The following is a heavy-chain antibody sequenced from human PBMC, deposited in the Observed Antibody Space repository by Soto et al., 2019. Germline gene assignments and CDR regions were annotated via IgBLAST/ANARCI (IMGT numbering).Heavy chain of an antibody. CDR1: GFTFSDYP. CDR3: ARPTWDSASYFYPFDM. V-gene: IGHV3-30*09. CDR2: ISFDSSTK. Sequence: QVQLVESGGGVVQPGRSLRLSCSASGFTFSDYPMHWVRQAPGKGLEWVASISFDSSTKFYADSATGRFAISRDNSKNTLYLQMNRLTPEDTAVYFCARPTWDSASYFYPFDMWGQGTMVTVST. J-gene: IGHJ3*02. D-gene: IGHD1-26*01.